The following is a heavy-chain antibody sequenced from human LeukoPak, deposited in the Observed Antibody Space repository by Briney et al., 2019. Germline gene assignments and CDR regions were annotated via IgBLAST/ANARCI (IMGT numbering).Heavy chain of an antibody. J-gene: IGHJ5*02. D-gene: IGHD2-2*01. CDR2: IIPIFGTA. V-gene: IGHV1-69*13. Sequence: ASVKVSCKASGGTFSSYAISWVRQAPGQGLEWMGGIIPIFGTANYAQKFQGRVTITADESTSTAYMELSRLRSDDTAVYYCARDPVIVVVPAAGWFDPWGQGTLVTVSS. CDR1: GGTFSSYA. CDR3: ARDPVIVVVPAAGWFDP.